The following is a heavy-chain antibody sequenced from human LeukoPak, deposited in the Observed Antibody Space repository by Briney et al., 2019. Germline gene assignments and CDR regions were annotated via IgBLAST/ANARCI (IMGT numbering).Heavy chain of an antibody. CDR1: GFTFTDHY. CDR3: ARDRDSRWDFDL. J-gene: IGHJ2*01. V-gene: IGHV3-7*01. D-gene: IGHD3-22*01. CDR2: IKQDGSET. Sequence: PGGSLRLSCAASGFTFTDHYMSWIRQAPGKGLEWVASIKQDGSETYYVDSVKGRFTLSRDNAKNSLYLQMNSLRADDTAVYYCARDRDSRWDFDLWGRGTLVTVSS.